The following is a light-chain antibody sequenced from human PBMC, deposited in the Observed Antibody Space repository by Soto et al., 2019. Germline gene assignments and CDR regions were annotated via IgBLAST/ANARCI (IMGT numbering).Light chain of an antibody. V-gene: IGKV3-20*01. CDR3: QQYDASPLT. CDR1: QTLSTNS. CDR2: AAS. Sequence: EIVLTQSPGILSLSPGERATLSCRASQTLSTNSLAWYQQRPGQTPRLLIYAASTRNTDIPDRFNGSGSGTDFALTSSRLEPEDFALYYCQQYDASPLTFGPGTKVDVK. J-gene: IGKJ3*01.